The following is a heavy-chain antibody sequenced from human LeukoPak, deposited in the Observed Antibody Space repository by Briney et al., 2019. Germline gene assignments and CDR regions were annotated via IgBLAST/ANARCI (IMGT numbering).Heavy chain of an antibody. CDR2: ISGSGGST. J-gene: IGHJ6*02. D-gene: IGHD3-10*01. CDR3: ARETFNYYGSGSEMDV. V-gene: IGHV3-23*01. Sequence: GRSLRLSCAASGFTFSSYAMHWVRQAPGKGLEWVSAISGSGGSTYYADSVKGRFTISRDNSKNTLYLQMNSLRAEDTAVYYCARETFNYYGSGSEMDVWGQGTTVTVSS. CDR1: GFTFSSYA.